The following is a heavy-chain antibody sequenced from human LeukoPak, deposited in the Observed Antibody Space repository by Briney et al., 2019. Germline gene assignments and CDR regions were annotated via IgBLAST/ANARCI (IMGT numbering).Heavy chain of an antibody. CDR2: ISREGSST. V-gene: IGHV3-74*01. D-gene: IGHD5-18*01. Sequence: PGGSLRLSCAASGFTFSIYWMHWVRQAPGKGLVWVSRISREGSSTTYADSVKGRFTISRDNSKNTLSLQMISLRAEDTALYYCAKGLKTAVGPYMGYHYYMDVWGKGTTVTVSS. CDR3: AKGLKTAVGPYMGYHYYMDV. J-gene: IGHJ6*03. CDR1: GFTFSIYW.